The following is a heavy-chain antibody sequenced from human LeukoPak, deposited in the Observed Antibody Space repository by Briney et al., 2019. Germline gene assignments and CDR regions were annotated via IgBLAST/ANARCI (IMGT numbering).Heavy chain of an antibody. CDR3: ARNFGSGWYTDY. CDR2: INPNSGGT. J-gene: IGHJ4*02. CDR1: GYTFTSYD. Sequence: ASVKVSCKASGYTFTSYDINWVRQATGQGLEWMGWINPNSGGTNYAQKFQGRVTMTRDTSISTAYMELSRLRSDDTAVYYCARNFGSGWYTDYWGQGTLVTVSS. D-gene: IGHD6-19*01. V-gene: IGHV1-2*02.